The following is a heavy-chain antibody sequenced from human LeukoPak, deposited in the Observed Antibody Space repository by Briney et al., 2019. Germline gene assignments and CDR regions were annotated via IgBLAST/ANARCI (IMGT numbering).Heavy chain of an antibody. J-gene: IGHJ6*02. CDR1: GYTFTNYG. CDR3: ARSSAEVLNYYYYAMDV. V-gene: IGHV1-18*01. D-gene: IGHD6-6*01. Sequence: ASVKVSCKASGYTFTNYGISWIRQAPGQGLEWMGWISGYNGNANYPQKLQGRVTMTTDTSTGTSYMELRSLRSDDTAVYYCARSSAEVLNYYYYAMDVWAQGTTVTVSS. CDR2: ISGYNGNA.